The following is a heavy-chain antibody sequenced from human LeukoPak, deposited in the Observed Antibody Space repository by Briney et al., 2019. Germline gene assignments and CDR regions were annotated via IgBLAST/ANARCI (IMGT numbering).Heavy chain of an antibody. Sequence: SETLSLTCAVYGGSISSYYWSWIRQPPGKGLEWIGYIYTSGSTNYNPSLKSRVTISVDTSKNQFSLKLSSVTAADTAVYYCARHGAPDQYYFDYWGQGTLVTVSS. D-gene: IGHD2-2*01. CDR2: IYTSGST. CDR1: GGSISSYY. V-gene: IGHV4-4*09. J-gene: IGHJ4*02. CDR3: ARHGAPDQYYFDY.